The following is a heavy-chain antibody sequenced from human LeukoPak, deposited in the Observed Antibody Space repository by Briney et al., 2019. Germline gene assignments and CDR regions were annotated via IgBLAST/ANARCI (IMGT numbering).Heavy chain of an antibody. CDR3: ARSNERLLRYFDWYFDL. V-gene: IGHV5-51*01. CDR2: IYPGDSDT. J-gene: IGHJ2*01. CDR1: GYSFTSYW. Sequence: GESLQISCQGSGYSFTSYWIGWVRQMPGKGLEWMGIIYPGDSDTRYSPSFQGQVTISADKSISTAYLQWSSLKASDTAMYYCARSNERLLRYFDWYFDLWGRGTLVTVSS. D-gene: IGHD3-9*01.